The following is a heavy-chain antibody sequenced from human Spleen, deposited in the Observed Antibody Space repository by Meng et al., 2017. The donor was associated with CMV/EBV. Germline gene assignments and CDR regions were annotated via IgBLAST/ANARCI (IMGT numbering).Heavy chain of an antibody. Sequence: ASVKVSCKASGYTFTGYYMHWVRQAPGQGLEWMGWINPNSGGTNYAQKFQGRVTMTRDNAKNSLYLQMNSLRAEDTAVYYCARDSRVDGTGTHFDYWGQGTLVTVSS. D-gene: IGHD1-1*01. CDR3: ARDSRVDGTGTHFDY. CDR1: GYTFTGYY. CDR2: INPNSGGT. J-gene: IGHJ4*02. V-gene: IGHV1-2*02.